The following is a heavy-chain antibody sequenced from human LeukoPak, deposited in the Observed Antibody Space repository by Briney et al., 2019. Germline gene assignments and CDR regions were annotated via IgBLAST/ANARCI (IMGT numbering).Heavy chain of an antibody. D-gene: IGHD2-2*01. CDR2: ISGSSGST. V-gene: IGHV3-23*01. J-gene: IGHJ4*02. CDR3: AKDLEYCSSTSCRWVDD. Sequence: GSLTRYSSASTFTFYSYAMNWLPQAQGKELEGVTDISGSSGSTYYADAVQGRFTISRDNSKNTLYLQMNSLRVENTAVYYCAKDLEYCSSTSCRWVDDWGEGTLVTVSA. CDR1: TFTFYSYA.